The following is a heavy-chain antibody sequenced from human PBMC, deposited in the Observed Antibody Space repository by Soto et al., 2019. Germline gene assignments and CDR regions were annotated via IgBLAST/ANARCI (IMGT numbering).Heavy chain of an antibody. Sequence: GGSLRLSCAASGFTFSSYGMHWVRQAPGKGLEWVAVIWYDGSNKYYADSMKGRFTISRDNSKNTLYLQMNSLRAEDTAVYYCARARVVVRPPNYYYYMDVRGQGTTVTVSS. V-gene: IGHV3-33*01. CDR1: GFTFSSYG. D-gene: IGHD3-10*01. CDR3: ARARVVVRPPNYYYYMDV. CDR2: IWYDGSNK. J-gene: IGHJ6*03.